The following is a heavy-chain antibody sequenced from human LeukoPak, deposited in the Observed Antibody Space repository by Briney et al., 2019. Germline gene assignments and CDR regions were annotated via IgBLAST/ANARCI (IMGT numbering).Heavy chain of an antibody. J-gene: IGHJ4*02. Sequence: KPSETLSFNCTGYGRSITSYYWSWIRQPAGKGLEWSGRCYTSGSTNFNPSLKSGVTMSLGTSKSQFSLQLSSVTAADTAVYYWARDAAYDSSGYYGAYKEFDFWGQGTLVTVSS. V-gene: IGHV4-4*07. CDR1: GRSITSYY. CDR3: ARDAAYDSSGYYGAYKEFDF. CDR2: CYTSGST. D-gene: IGHD3-22*01.